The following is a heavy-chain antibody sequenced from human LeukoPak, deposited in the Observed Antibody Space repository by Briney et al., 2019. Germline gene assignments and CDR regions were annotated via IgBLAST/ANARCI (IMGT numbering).Heavy chain of an antibody. CDR2: IFYTGST. CDR3: AEDSSGRHDAFDV. D-gene: IGHD6-19*01. CDR1: GGSISSSY. J-gene: IGHJ3*01. V-gene: IGHV4-59*08. Sequence: SSETLSLTCTVSGGSISSSYWSWIRQPPGKGLEWIGYIFYTGSTNYSPSLKSRVSLSVDTSKNQFSLKLSSVTAADTAVYYCAEDSSGRHDAFDVWGQGTMVTVSS.